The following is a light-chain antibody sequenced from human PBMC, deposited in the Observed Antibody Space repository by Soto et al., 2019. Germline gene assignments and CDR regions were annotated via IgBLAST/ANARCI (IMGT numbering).Light chain of an antibody. Sequence: EIVLAQSPATLSLSPGERASLSCRASQSVGTYLAWYQQKPGQAPRLHIYDASSRAVGVAPRFRGSGSGTDFTLTIAYVEPEDFAVYYCQQRSTWPLTFGGGTRVEF. CDR3: QQRSTWPLT. J-gene: IGKJ4*01. CDR2: DAS. V-gene: IGKV3-11*01. CDR1: QSVGTY.